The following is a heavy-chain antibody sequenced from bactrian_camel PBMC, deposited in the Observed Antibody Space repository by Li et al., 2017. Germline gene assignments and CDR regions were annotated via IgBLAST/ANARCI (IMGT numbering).Heavy chain of an antibody. D-gene: IGHD6*01. V-gene: IGHV3-2*01. J-gene: IGHJ6*01. Sequence: HVQLVESGGGLVQPGGSLTLSCAASEFTFSTYYMRWVRQAPGKGLEWVSSINHDGSGTYYTDSVKGRFTISQNNAKNTVYLQMNNLKPDDTAMYYCAAASSYVWYANSWLKSDRYDSWGQGTQVTVS. CDR2: INHDGSGT. CDR1: EFTFSTYY. CDR3: AAASSYVWYANSWLKSDRYDS.